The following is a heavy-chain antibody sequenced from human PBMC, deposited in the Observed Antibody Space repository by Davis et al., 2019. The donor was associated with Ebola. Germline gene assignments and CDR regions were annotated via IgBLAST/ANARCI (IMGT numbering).Heavy chain of an antibody. CDR3: ARRPAIAAAGTVNWYFDL. CDR2: IYYSGST. V-gene: IGHV4-39*01. Sequence: PSETLSLTCTVSGGSISSYYWGWIRQPPGKGLEWIGSIYYSGSTYYNPSLKSRVTISVDTSKNQFSLKLSSVTAADTAVYYCARRPAIAAAGTVNWYFDLWGRGTLVTVSS. D-gene: IGHD6-13*01. J-gene: IGHJ2*01. CDR1: GGSISSYY.